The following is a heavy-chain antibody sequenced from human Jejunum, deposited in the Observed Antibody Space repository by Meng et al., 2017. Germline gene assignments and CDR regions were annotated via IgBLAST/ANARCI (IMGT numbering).Heavy chain of an antibody. CDR1: VDSFNSPDYY. CDR2: IYYSGST. CDR3: ARSPYSGSALPFFDY. Sequence: VHLHESGPGLVKPSQTLSPTATVSVDSFNSPDYYWSWIRQPPEKGLEWIGYIYYSGSTYYNPSLKSRVSISGDTSNKQFSLKLTSVTAADTAVYYCARSPYSGSALPFFDYWGQGSLVTVSS. D-gene: IGHD1-26*01. J-gene: IGHJ4*02. V-gene: IGHV4-30-4*01.